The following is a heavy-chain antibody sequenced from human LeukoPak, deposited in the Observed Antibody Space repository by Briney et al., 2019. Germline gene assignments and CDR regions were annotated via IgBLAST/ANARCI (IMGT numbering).Heavy chain of an antibody. J-gene: IGHJ4*02. Sequence: SETLSLTCTVSSGSINSYYWGWVRQPAGRGLEWIGRIYTTGKTDYNPSLKSRLTMSVDTSRRQFSLNLRSVTAADTAIYYCARHGYTASHYFLDFWSQGTLVTVSS. CDR1: SGSINSYY. D-gene: IGHD3-16*01. CDR2: IYTTGKT. V-gene: IGHV4-4*07. CDR3: ARHGYTASHYFLDF.